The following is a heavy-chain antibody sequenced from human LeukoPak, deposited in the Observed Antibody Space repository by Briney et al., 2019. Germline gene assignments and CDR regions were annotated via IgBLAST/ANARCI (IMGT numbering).Heavy chain of an antibody. Sequence: SETLSLTCTVSGGSISSSSYYWGWIRQPPGKGLEWIGSIYYSGSTYYNPSLKSRVTISVDTSKNQFSLKLSSVTAADTAVYYCARQETVVTLDYWGQGNLVTVSS. CDR3: ARQETVVTLDY. CDR1: GGSISSSSYY. J-gene: IGHJ4*02. V-gene: IGHV4-39*01. CDR2: IYYSGST. D-gene: IGHD4-23*01.